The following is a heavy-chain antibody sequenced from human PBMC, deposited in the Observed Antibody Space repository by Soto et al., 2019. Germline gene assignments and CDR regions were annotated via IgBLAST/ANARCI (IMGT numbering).Heavy chain of an antibody. CDR2: LSWDGGDV. CDR1: GFTFHNCA. J-gene: IGHJ4*01. CDR3: VIDVSNDVYPYDY. Sequence: GGSLRLSCAASGFTFHNCAMHWVRQAPGKGLEWVSGLSWDGGDVDYADSVKGRFTISRDDSESTLSLQMNNLKVEDTAVYYCVIDVSNDVYPYDYWGHGTLVTVSS. V-gene: IGHV3-9*01. D-gene: IGHD2-8*01.